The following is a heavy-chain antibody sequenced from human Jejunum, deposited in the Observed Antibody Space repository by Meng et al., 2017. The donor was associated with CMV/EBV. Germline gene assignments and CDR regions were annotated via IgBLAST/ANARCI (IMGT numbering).Heavy chain of an antibody. J-gene: IGHJ5*02. CDR1: A. Sequence: AMHWVRQAPGKGLEWVAVISYDGSNKYYADSVKGRFTISRDNSKNTLYLQMNSLRSEDTAVYYCARGRILGPCGSSSCPNNWFDPWGQGTLVTVSS. CDR2: ISYDGSNK. CDR3: ARGRILGPCGSSSCPNNWFDP. V-gene: IGHV3-30*04. D-gene: IGHD2-2*01.